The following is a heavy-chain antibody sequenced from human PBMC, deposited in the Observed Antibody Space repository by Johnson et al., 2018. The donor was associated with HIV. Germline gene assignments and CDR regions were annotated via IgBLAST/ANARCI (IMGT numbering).Heavy chain of an antibody. D-gene: IGHD3-3*01. V-gene: IGHV3/OR16-10*03. J-gene: IGHJ3*02. Sequence: EVQLVESGGGVVQPGRSLRLSCAASGFTFSSYAMHWVRPAPGKGLAWVSAIGNGGGTYYADSVKGRFTISSDNAKNSLYLQMNSLRSEDTAVDYCAMGWSGAFDIWGQGTVVTVSS. CDR3: AMGWSGAFDI. CDR1: GFTFSSYA. CDR2: IGNGGGT.